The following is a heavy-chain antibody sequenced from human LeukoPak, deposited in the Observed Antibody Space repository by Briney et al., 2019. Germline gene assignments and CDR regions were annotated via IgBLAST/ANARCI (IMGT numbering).Heavy chain of an antibody. CDR2: ISGSGTST. Sequence: PGGSPRLSCAASGFTFSSYDMSWVSQAPGKGLEWVSGISGSGTSTYYADSVKGRFTISRDNSKNTLFLQMNSLRADDTAVYYCAKKGIAAADSFDYWGQGTLVTVSS. CDR1: GFTFSSYD. V-gene: IGHV3-23*01. CDR3: AKKGIAAADSFDY. D-gene: IGHD6-13*01. J-gene: IGHJ4*02.